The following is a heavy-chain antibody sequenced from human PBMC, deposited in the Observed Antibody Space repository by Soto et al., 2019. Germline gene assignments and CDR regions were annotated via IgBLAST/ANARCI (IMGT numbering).Heavy chain of an antibody. CDR2: ISYDGSNK. Sequence: GGSLRLSCPASGFTFSSYGMHWVRQAPGKGLEWVAVISYDGSNKYYADSVKGRFTISRDNSKNTLYLQMNSLRAEDTAVYYCAKGDDYYGMDVWGQGTTVTVSS. J-gene: IGHJ6*02. CDR1: GFTFSSYG. CDR3: AKGDDYYGMDV. V-gene: IGHV3-30*18.